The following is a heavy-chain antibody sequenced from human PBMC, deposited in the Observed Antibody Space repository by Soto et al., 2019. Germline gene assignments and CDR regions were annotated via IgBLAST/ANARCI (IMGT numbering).Heavy chain of an antibody. CDR3: ARAPMGWFGELEAFDI. J-gene: IGHJ3*02. Sequence: PGGSLRLSCVASGFTFSSYAMHWVRQAPGKGLEWVAVISYDGSNKYYADSVKGRFTISRDNSKNTLYLQMNSLRAEDTAVYYCARAPMGWFGELEAFDIWGQGTMVTVSS. CDR2: ISYDGSNK. D-gene: IGHD3-10*01. CDR1: GFTFSSYA. V-gene: IGHV3-30-3*01.